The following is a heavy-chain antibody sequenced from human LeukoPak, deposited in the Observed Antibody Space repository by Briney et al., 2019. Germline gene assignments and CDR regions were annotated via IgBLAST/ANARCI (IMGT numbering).Heavy chain of an antibody. V-gene: IGHV3-23*01. J-gene: IGHJ5*02. D-gene: IGHD5-18*01. CDR1: GFTFSSYA. CDR2: ISGSGGST. CDR3: AKDSGQYTAMAFA. Sequence: GASLRLSCAASGFTFSSYAMSWVCQAPGKGLEWVSAISGSGGSTYYADSVKGRFTISRDNSKNTLYLQMNSLRAEDTAVYYCAKDSGQYTAMAFAWGQGTLVTVSS.